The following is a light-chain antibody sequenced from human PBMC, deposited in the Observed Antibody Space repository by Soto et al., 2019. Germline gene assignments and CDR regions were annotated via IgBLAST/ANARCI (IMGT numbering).Light chain of an antibody. CDR1: QSINTF. CDR3: QQSFRPPAFN. Sequence: DIQMTQSPSPLSASVGDRVYITCRTSQSINTFLNWYQAKPGKAPKLLIYEASNLGNGVPSRFSGSGSGTDFTLTISSLQPEDSATYYCQQSFRPPAFNCGPGTRVDI. J-gene: IGKJ3*01. V-gene: IGKV1-39*01. CDR2: EAS.